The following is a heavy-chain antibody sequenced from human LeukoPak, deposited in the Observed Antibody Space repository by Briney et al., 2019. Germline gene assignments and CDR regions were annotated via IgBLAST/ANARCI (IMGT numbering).Heavy chain of an antibody. D-gene: IGHD2-2*01. CDR1: GGTFSSYA. J-gene: IGHJ6*03. Sequence: ASVKVSCKASGGTFSSYAISWVRQAPGQGLEWMGGIIPIFGTANYAQKFQGRVTITTDESTSTAYMELSSLRSEDTAVYYCATRPGPYCSSTSCYGYYYYYMDVWGKGTTVTVSS. CDR2: IIPIFGTA. V-gene: IGHV1-69*05. CDR3: ATRPGPYCSSTSCYGYYYYYMDV.